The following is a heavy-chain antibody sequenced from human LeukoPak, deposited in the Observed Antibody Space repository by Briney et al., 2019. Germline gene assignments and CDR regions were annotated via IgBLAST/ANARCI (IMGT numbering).Heavy chain of an antibody. CDR3: TRCGTYVFDC. J-gene: IGHJ4*02. CDR1: GFTFSNYW. CDR2: IKQDGSDI. V-gene: IGHV3-7*01. Sequence: GGSLRLYCAASGFTFSNYWMSWVRQAPGKGLEWVANIKQDGSDIYYVDSVKGRFTISRDNAKNSLYLQMNSLRAEDTAVYYCTRCGTYVFDCWGQGTLVTVSS. D-gene: IGHD1-26*01.